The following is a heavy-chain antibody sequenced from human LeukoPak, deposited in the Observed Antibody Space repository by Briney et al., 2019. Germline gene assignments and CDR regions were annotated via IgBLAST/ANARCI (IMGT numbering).Heavy chain of an antibody. D-gene: IGHD1-1*01. CDR2: FDPEGFKT. CDR1: GHSLHEVS. CDR3: ARTLRYYMDV. Sequence: ASVKVSCKVVGHSLHEVSIHWVRQTPGNGLEWTGGFDPEGFKTIYGQNFQGRFTMTDDISTETAYMEMSGLRSDDTAVYYCARTLRYYMDVWGKGTTVTVSS. J-gene: IGHJ6*03. V-gene: IGHV1-24*01.